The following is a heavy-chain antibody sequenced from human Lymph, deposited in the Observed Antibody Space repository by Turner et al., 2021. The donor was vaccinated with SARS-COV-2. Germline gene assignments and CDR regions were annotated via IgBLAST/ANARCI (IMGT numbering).Heavy chain of an antibody. CDR3: ARDLGGYTDY. V-gene: IGHV3-30-3*01. J-gene: IGHJ4*02. D-gene: IGHD5-12*01. Sequence: VQLVESGGGVVQPGRSLRLSCAASGFTFSSYAMHWVRQAPGKGREREALISYDGSNKYNADSVKGRITISRDNSKNTLFLQMNSLRAEETAVFYCARDLGGYTDYWGQGTLVTVSS. CDR1: GFTFSSYA. CDR2: ISYDGSNK.